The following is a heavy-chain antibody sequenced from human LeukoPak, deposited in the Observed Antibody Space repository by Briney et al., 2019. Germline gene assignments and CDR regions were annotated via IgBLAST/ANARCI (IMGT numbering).Heavy chain of an antibody. J-gene: IGHJ6*04. D-gene: IGHD2-2*01. V-gene: IGHV4-59*01. CDR3: ARDRIVVVPAAIAGYYYYYGMDV. Sequence: KASETLSLTCTVSGGSTSSYYWSWIRQPPGKGLEWIGYIYYSGSTNYNPSLKSRVTISVDTSKNQFSLKLSSVTAADTAVYYCARDRIVVVPAAIAGYYYYYGMDVWGKGTTVTVSS. CDR2: IYYSGST. CDR1: GGSTSSYY.